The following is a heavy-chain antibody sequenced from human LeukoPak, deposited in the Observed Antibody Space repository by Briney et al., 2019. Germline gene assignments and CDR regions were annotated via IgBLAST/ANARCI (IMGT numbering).Heavy chain of an antibody. Sequence: GRSLRLSCAASGFTFDDYAMHWDRQAPGKGLEWVSGISWNSGSIGYADSVKGRFTISRDNAKNSLYLQMNSLRAEDTALYYCAKDTSYSSSSGPTHYFDYWGQGTLVTVSS. CDR3: AKDTSYSSSSGPTHYFDY. V-gene: IGHV3-9*01. J-gene: IGHJ4*02. D-gene: IGHD6-6*01. CDR1: GFTFDDYA. CDR2: ISWNSGSI.